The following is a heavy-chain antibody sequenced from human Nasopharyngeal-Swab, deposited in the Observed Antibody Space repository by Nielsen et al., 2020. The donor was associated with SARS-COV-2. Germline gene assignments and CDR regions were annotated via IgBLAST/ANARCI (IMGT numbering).Heavy chain of an antibody. CDR2: VYYSGST. J-gene: IGHJ4*02. D-gene: IGHD6-25*01. CDR1: GGSISGSY. Sequence: SETLSLTCTVSGGSISGSYWSWIRQPPGKGLEWIGYVYYSGSTVYNPSLKSRVTISVDTSKNQFSLKLSSVTAADTAAYYCARESAACFDYWGQGTLVTVSS. CDR3: ARESAACFDY. V-gene: IGHV4-59*12.